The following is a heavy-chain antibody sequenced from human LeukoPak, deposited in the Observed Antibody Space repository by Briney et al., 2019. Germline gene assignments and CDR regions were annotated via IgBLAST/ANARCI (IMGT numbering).Heavy chain of an antibody. CDR1: GFTFDDYA. CDR2: ISWNSGSI. Sequence: GGSLRLSCAASGFTFDDYAMHWVRQAPGKGLEWVSGISWNSGSIGYADFVKGRFTISRDNAKNSLYLQMNSLRAEDTALYYCAKVRGPSSWYASFDYWGQGTLVTVSS. CDR3: AKVRGPSSWYASFDY. D-gene: IGHD6-13*01. J-gene: IGHJ4*02. V-gene: IGHV3-9*01.